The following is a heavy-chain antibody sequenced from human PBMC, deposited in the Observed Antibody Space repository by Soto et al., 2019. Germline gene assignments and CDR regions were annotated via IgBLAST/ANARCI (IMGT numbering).Heavy chain of an antibody. CDR3: AIADYGDDDY. V-gene: IGHV1-18*01. CDR2: IKAYSGNT. J-gene: IGHJ4*02. D-gene: IGHD4-17*01. Sequence: QLPLVQSGPEAKKPGASVKVSCKASGYTFATSTISWLRQAPGQGPEWMGWIKAYSGNTNYAQKLQGRLTMTTDTSTGTAYMELRSLTTDDTAIYYCAIADYGDDDYWGQGTLVTVSS. CDR1: GYTFATST.